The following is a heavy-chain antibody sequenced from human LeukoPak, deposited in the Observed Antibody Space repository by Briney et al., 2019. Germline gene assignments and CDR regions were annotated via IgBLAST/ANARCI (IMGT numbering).Heavy chain of an antibody. D-gene: IGHD3-22*01. CDR2: INHSGST. CDR3: ARGSRYYYDSSGYRDDAFDI. V-gene: IGHV4-34*01. Sequence: SETLSLTCAVYAGSFSGYYWSWIRQPPGKGLEWIGKINHSGSTNYNPSLKSRTTITVDTSKTQFSLKRSLVTAADTAVYYCARGSRYYYDSSGYRDDAFDIWGQGTMVTVSS. CDR1: AGSFSGYY. J-gene: IGHJ3*02.